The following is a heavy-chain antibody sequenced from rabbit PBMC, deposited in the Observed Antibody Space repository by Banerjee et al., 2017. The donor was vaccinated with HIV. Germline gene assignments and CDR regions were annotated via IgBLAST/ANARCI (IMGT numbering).Heavy chain of an antibody. CDR1: GFTFSSYW. V-gene: IGHV1S45*01. J-gene: IGHJ4*01. Sequence: QEQLVESGGGLVQPEGSLTLTCTASGFTFSSYWMSWVRQAPGKGLEWIGTIYNGDGSTYYASWAKGRFTISRTSSTTVTLQMTSLTAADTATYFCARDLAGVIGWNFNLWGPGTLVTVS. CDR2: IYNGDGST. D-gene: IGHD4-1*01. CDR3: ARDLAGVIGWNFNL.